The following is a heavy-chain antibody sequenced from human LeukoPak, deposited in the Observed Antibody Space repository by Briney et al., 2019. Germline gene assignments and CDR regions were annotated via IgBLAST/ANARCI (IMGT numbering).Heavy chain of an antibody. Sequence: ASVKVSCKASGYTFTSYDINWVRQATGQGLEWMGWMNPNSGNTGYAQKFQGRVTMTRNTSISTAYMELSSLRSEDTAVYYCARGYMGESCYDYVWGSYRADYWGQGTLVTVSS. CDR1: GYTFTSYD. CDR3: ARGYMGESCYDYVWGSYRADY. J-gene: IGHJ4*02. CDR2: MNPNSGNT. D-gene: IGHD3-16*02. V-gene: IGHV1-8*01.